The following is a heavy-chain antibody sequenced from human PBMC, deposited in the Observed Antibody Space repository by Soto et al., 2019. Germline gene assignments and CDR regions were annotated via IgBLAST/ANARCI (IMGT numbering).Heavy chain of an antibody. Sequence: QVQLVQSGAEVKKPGSSVKVSCKASGGTFSSYAISWARQAPGQGLEWMGGIIPIFGTAKYAQKFQGRVTXTXDXXTSTAYMELSRQRSEDTAVYSCASLFRGYSGTGDYWGQGTLVTVSS. CDR2: IIPIFGTA. J-gene: IGHJ4*02. CDR1: GGTFSSYA. V-gene: IGHV1-69*05. D-gene: IGHD5-12*01. CDR3: ASLFRGYSGTGDY.